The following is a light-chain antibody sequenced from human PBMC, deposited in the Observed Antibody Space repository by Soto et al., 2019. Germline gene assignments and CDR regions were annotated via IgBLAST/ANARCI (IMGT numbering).Light chain of an antibody. CDR3: QQTFSVPPT. J-gene: IGKJ4*01. CDR2: AAS. V-gene: IGKV1-39*01. Sequence: DIQMTQSPSSLSASVGDSVTITCRASQSIGTYLNWYQQNSGRAPKLLICAASSLQSGVPSRFSGSGSSVVFTLTVSNLQPGDFATYYCQQTFSVPPTFGGGTKVELK. CDR1: QSIGTY.